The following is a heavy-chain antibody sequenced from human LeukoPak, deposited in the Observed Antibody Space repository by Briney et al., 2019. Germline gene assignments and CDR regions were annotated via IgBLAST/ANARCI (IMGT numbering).Heavy chain of an antibody. D-gene: IGHD6-13*01. CDR2: ISWNGGAS. V-gene: IGHV3-20*04. CDR1: GFIFDEYG. CDR3: ARASSWYPN. J-gene: IGHJ4*02. Sequence: GGSLRLSCAASGFIFDEYGMSWVRQAPGKGLEWVSGISWNGGASGYAASVKGRFTISRDNAKNSLYLQMNSLRAEDTALYYCARASSWYPNWGQGTLATVSS.